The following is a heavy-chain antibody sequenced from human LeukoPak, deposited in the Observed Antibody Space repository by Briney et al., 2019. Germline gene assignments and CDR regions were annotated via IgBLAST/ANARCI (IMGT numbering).Heavy chain of an antibody. J-gene: IGHJ6*02. Sequence: SETLSLTCTVSGGSISSYYWSWIRQPAGKGLEWIGRIYTSGSTTYNPSLQSRVTMSVDTSKNQFSLKLSSVTAADTAVYYCARVSSPVRYYYGMDVWGQGTTVTVSS. CDR2: IYTSGST. CDR1: GGSISSYY. CDR3: ARVSSPVRYYYGMDV. V-gene: IGHV4-4*07. D-gene: IGHD6-13*01.